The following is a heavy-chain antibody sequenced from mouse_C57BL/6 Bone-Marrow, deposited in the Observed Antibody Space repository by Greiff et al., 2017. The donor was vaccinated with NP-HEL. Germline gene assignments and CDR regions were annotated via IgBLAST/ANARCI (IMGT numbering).Heavy chain of an antibody. CDR3: ARSGSTMVTLRIAY. J-gene: IGHJ3*01. D-gene: IGHD2-2*01. CDR1: GYTFTDYY. V-gene: IGHV1-26*01. CDR2: INPNNGGT. Sequence: EVQLQQSGPELVKPGASVKISCKASGYTFTDYYMNWVKQSHGKSLEWIGDINPNNGGTSYNQKFKGKATLTVDKSSSTAYMELRSLTSEDSAVYYCARSGSTMVTLRIAYWGQGTLVTVSA.